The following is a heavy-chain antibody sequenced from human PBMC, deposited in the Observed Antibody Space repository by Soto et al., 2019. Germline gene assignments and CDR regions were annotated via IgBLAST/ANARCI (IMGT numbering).Heavy chain of an antibody. CDR1: GFTFSSYW. CDR3: ARTTGDDAFDI. V-gene: IGHV3-7*03. D-gene: IGHD7-27*01. J-gene: IGHJ3*02. CDR2: IKQDGSEK. Sequence: GGSLRRSCEASGFTFSSYWMSWVRQAPGKGLEWVANIKQDGSEKYYVDSVKGRFTISRDNAKNSLYLQMNSLRAEDTAVYYCARTTGDDAFDIWGQGTMVTVSS.